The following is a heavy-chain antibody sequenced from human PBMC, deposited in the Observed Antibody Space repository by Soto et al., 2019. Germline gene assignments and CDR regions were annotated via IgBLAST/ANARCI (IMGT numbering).Heavy chain of an antibody. Sequence: SETLSLTCTVSGGSISNYYWSWIRQPPGKGLEWIGYIYKGGSTNYSPSLKSRVTISVDTSKNQFSLKLSSVTAADTAVYYCARGPDYDFVWGSYRYIFWGQGTLVTVSS. J-gene: IGHJ4*02. CDR2: IYKGGST. CDR3: ARGPDYDFVWGSYRYIF. V-gene: IGHV4-59*01. CDR1: GGSISNYY. D-gene: IGHD3-16*02.